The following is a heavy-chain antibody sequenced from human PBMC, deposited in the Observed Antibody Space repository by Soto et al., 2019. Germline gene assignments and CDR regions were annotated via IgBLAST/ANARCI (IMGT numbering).Heavy chain of an antibody. CDR2: IYPGDSDT. D-gene: IGHD2-15*01. Sequence: PGESLKISCKGSGYSFTSYWIGWVRQMPGKGLEWMGIIYPGDSDTRYSPSFQGQVTISADKSISTAYLQWSSLKASDTAMYYCARDDVLCDGGRCYGVPLDVWGKGTTVTVSS. V-gene: IGHV5-51*01. CDR3: ARDDVLCDGGRCYGVPLDV. J-gene: IGHJ6*04. CDR1: GYSFTSYW.